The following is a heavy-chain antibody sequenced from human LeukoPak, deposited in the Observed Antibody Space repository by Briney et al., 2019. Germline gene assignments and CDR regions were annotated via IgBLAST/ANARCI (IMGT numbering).Heavy chain of an antibody. D-gene: IGHD2-2*01. Sequence: GGSLRLSCAASGFTFSSYAMSWVRQAPGKGLEWVSAISGSGGSTYYADSVKGRFTISRDNSKNTLYLQMNSLRAEDTAVYYCAKDLEGYCSSTSCNDAFDIWGQGTMVTVSS. CDR2: ISGSGGST. CDR1: GFTFSSYA. CDR3: AKDLEGYCSSTSCNDAFDI. V-gene: IGHV3-23*01. J-gene: IGHJ3*02.